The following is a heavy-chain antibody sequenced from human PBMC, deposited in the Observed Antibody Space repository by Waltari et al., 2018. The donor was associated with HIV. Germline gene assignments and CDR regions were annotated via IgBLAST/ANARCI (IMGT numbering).Heavy chain of an antibody. V-gene: IGHV4-39*01. D-gene: IGHD1-26*01. J-gene: IGHJ2*01. CDR1: GGSVSSSSYF. Sequence: QLQLQESGPGLVQPSETLSLTCTVSGGSVSSSSYFWGWIRQPPGTGLEWIGRIYYTGRAYYNPSLKSRVTISVDTSKNQFSLKVTSVTAADTAVYYCARHALRVGAAYWNFDLWGRCTLVTVSS. CDR3: ARHALRVGAAYWNFDL. CDR2: IYYTGRA.